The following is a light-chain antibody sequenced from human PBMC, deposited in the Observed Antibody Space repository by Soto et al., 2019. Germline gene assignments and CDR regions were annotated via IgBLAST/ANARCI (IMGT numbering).Light chain of an antibody. CDR1: QSVTTGY. CDR3: QDYGTPGT. Sequence: ENVLAQSPGTLSLSPGERATLSCRASQSVTTGYFAWYQQKPGQAPRLLIYGISARAAGIPDRFSASGSGTVFPLTISRLEPEDSAVYYCQDYGTPGTFGQGTMVEIK. J-gene: IGKJ1*01. V-gene: IGKV3-20*01. CDR2: GIS.